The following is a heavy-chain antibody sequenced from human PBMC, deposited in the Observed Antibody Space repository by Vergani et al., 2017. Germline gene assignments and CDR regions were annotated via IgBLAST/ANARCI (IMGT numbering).Heavy chain of an antibody. J-gene: IGHJ4*02. CDR2: LTYNGGSV. D-gene: IGHD6-13*01. CDR1: GFTFDDYA. CDR3: AKDLTGTHTPFYLDY. Sequence: EVQLLESGGGLVQPGRSLRLSCVASGFTFDDYAMHWVRQAPGKGLEWVSGLTYNGGSVGYADSVKGRFTISRDNAKNSLYLQMNSLRAEDTAFYYCAKDLTGTHTPFYLDYWGQGILVTVSS. V-gene: IGHV3-9*01.